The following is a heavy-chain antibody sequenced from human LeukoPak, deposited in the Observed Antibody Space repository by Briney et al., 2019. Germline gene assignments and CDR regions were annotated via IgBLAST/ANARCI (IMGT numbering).Heavy chain of an antibody. V-gene: IGHV3-43*02. CDR1: GFSFDDYA. CDR3: ARTGNFDH. CDR2: ITGDGGST. Sequence: PGGSLRLSCAASGFSFDDYAMHWVRQTPGQGLEWVSLITGDGGSTYYADSVKGRFTISRDNSGNSLYLQMNSLTTEDTAFYYSARTGNFDHWGQGALVTVSS. J-gene: IGHJ4*02. D-gene: IGHD1-14*01.